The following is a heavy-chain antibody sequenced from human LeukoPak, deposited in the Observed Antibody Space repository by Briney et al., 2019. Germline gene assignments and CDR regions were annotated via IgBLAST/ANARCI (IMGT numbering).Heavy chain of an antibody. CDR2: IGTNHGNT. V-gene: IGHV1-18*01. CDR3: ARDQIRQGLPGY. Sequence: ASVKVSCKASGYTFTNYGITWVRQAPGQGLEWMGWIGTNHGNTNYAQKIQGRVTMTTDTSTSTAYMELRNLRSDDTAMYYCARDQIRQGLPGYWGQGTLVTVSS. D-gene: IGHD6-19*01. J-gene: IGHJ4*02. CDR1: GYTFTNYG.